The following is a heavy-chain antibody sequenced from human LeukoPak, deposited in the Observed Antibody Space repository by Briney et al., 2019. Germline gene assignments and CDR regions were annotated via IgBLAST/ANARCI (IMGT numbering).Heavy chain of an antibody. J-gene: IGHJ4*02. CDR2: INPSGGST. CDR3: ARVLSSSWHFDY. V-gene: IGHV1-46*01. D-gene: IGHD6-13*01. CDR1: GYTFTGYY. Sequence: ASVKVSCKASGYTFTGYYMHWVRQAPGQGLEWMGIINPSGGSTSYAQKFQGRVTMTRDTSTSTVYMELSSLRTEDTAVYYCARVLSSSWHFDYWGQGTLVTVSS.